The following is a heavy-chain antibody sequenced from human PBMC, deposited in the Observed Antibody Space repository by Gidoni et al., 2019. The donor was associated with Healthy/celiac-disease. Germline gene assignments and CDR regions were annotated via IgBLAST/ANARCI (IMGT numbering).Heavy chain of an antibody. J-gene: IGHJ3*02. Sequence: QMQLVQSGPEVKKPGTSVKVSCKASGFTFTSSAVQWVRQARGQRLEWIGWIVVGSGNTNYAQKFQERVTITRDMSTSTAYMELSSLRSEDTAVYYCAASREYYDFWSGYLEGAFDIWGQGTMVTVSS. CDR2: IVVGSGNT. CDR3: AASREYYDFWSGYLEGAFDI. V-gene: IGHV1-58*01. D-gene: IGHD3-3*01. CDR1: GFTFTSSA.